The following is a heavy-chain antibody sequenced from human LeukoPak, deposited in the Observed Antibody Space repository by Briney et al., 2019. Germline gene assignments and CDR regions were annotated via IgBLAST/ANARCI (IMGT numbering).Heavy chain of an antibody. V-gene: IGHV3-11*04. CDR3: ARRGVYGGNSNFGFYYFDY. CDR2: ISSSGSTI. D-gene: IGHD4-23*01. CDR1: GFTFSDYY. Sequence: GGSLRLSCAASGFTFSDYYMSWIRQAPGKGLEWVSYISSSGSTIYYADSVKGRFTISRDNAKNSLYLRMNSLRAEDTAVYYCARRGVYGGNSNFGFYYFDYWGQGTLVTVSS. J-gene: IGHJ4*02.